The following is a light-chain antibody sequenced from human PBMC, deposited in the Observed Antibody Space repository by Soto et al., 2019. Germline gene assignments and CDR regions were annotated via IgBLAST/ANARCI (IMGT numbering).Light chain of an antibody. CDR1: DVGGYEY. Sequence: QSVLTQPASVSGSPGQSITISCSDVGGYEYVSWYQQHPGKAPKLMIYDVNFRPSGVSNRFSGSKSGSTASLTISGLQTEDEADYHCSSYTGTSVVFGGGTKLTVL. J-gene: IGLJ2*01. CDR2: DVN. CDR3: SSYTGTSVV. V-gene: IGLV2-14*03.